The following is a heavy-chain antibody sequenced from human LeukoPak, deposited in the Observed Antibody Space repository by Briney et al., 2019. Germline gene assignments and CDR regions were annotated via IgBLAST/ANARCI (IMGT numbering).Heavy chain of an antibody. CDR3: AKDRRSYYYYGMDV. J-gene: IGHJ6*02. Sequence: GGSLRLSCAASGFTFSDYYMSWIRQAPGKGLEWASYISSSGSTIYYADSVKGRFTISRDNAKNSLYLQMNSLRAEDTALYYCAKDRRSYYYYGMDVWGQGTTVTVSS. CDR2: ISSSGSTI. D-gene: IGHD5-24*01. CDR1: GFTFSDYY. V-gene: IGHV3-11*01.